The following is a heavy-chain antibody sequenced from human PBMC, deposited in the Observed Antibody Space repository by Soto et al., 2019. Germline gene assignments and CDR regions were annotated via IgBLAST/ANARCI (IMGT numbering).Heavy chain of an antibody. Sequence: GGSLRLSCAASGFTFSDHYMDWVRQAPGKGLEWVGRTRNKANSYTTEYAVSGKGRFTISRDDSKNSLYLQMNSLKTEDTAVYYCARVAVRLWEPPTDAFDIWGQGTMVTVSS. CDR2: TRNKANSYTT. J-gene: IGHJ3*02. D-gene: IGHD1-26*01. CDR1: GFTFSDHY. V-gene: IGHV3-72*01. CDR3: ARVAVRLWEPPTDAFDI.